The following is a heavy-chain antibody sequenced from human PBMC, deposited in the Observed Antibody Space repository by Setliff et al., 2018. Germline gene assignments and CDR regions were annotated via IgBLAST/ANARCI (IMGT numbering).Heavy chain of an antibody. CDR1: GGSISSYY. V-gene: IGHV4-59*05. Sequence: SETLSLTCSVSGGSISSYYWSWIRQPPGQGLEWIGSISYGGNTYYNPSLNSRVTISADTSKNQFSVRLNSVTAADTAVYYCARHWDFCGGNCPHNSIDYWGRGALVTVSS. D-gene: IGHD2-21*02. CDR3: ARHWDFCGGNCPHNSIDY. CDR2: ISYGGNT. J-gene: IGHJ4*02.